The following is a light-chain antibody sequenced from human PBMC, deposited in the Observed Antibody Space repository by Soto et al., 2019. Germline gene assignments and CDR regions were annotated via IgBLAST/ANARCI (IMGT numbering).Light chain of an antibody. CDR2: LSSDGSH. J-gene: IGLJ2*01. Sequence: QLVLTQSPSASASLGASVKLTCTLSSGHSSYAIAWHQQQPEKGPRYLMKLSSDGSHSKGDGNPDRFSGSSPGAERYLTISRRQCEEEADHSRQTWDTGARVVFGGGTPLTVL. CDR3: QTWDTGARVV. V-gene: IGLV4-69*01. CDR1: SGHSSYA.